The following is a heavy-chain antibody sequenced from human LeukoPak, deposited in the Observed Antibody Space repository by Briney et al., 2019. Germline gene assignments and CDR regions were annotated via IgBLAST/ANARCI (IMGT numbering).Heavy chain of an antibody. Sequence: PGGSLRLSCAASGFTFSTCWIHWVRQAPGKGLVWVSRISPDGSSTTYADSVKDRFIISRDNAQNTVYLQMSSLRVEDTAVYYWAREYSSSSGRAFDYWGQGTLVTASS. CDR3: AREYSSSSGRAFDY. D-gene: IGHD6-6*01. V-gene: IGHV3-74*01. CDR2: ISPDGSST. CDR1: GFTFSTCW. J-gene: IGHJ4*02.